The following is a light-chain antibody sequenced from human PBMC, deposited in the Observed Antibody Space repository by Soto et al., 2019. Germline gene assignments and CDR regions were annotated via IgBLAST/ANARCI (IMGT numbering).Light chain of an antibody. CDR2: ATS. Sequence: DIQLTQSPSSLSASVGDRVTITCRASQAISSYLAWYQQKPGKVPELLIYATSTLQSGAPSRFSVSGSGTDFTLTISSLQPEDVATYYCHKYNHATTFGGGTKVEIK. J-gene: IGKJ4*01. CDR1: QAISSY. V-gene: IGKV1-27*01. CDR3: HKYNHATT.